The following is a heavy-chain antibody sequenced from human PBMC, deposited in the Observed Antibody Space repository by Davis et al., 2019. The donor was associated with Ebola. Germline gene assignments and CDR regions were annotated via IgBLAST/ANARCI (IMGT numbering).Heavy chain of an antibody. CDR1: VITFSSYA. CDR3: AKVFWNIAARPDPFDY. J-gene: IGHJ4*02. CDR2: ISGSGGST. V-gene: IGHV3-23*01. Sequence: GESLKISCTDSVITFSSYAMTWVRQAPGKGLEWVSAISGSGGSTYYADSVKGRFTISRDNSKKTMYLQMNSLRAEDTAVYYCAKVFWNIAARPDPFDYWGQGTLVTVSS. D-gene: IGHD6-6*01.